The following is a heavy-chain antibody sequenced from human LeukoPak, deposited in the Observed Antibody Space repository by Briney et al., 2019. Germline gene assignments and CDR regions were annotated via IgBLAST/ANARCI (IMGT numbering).Heavy chain of an antibody. CDR3: ARAFQSLGGLSLPDY. J-gene: IGHJ4*02. CDR1: GYTFTNYA. V-gene: IGHV7-4-1*02. Sequence: ASVTVSCKASGYTFTNYAMNWVRQAPGQGLEWMGWIHPSTGNPTYAQGFTGRFVFSLDTSVSTTYLQISSLKAEDTAVYFCARAFQSLGGLSLPDYWGQGTLVTVSS. CDR2: IHPSTGNP. D-gene: IGHD3-16*02.